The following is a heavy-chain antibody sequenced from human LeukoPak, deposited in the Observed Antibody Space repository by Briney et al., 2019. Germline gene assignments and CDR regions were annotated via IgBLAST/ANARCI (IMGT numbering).Heavy chain of an antibody. Sequence: SVKVSCKASGGTFSSYAISWVRQAPGQGLEWMGGIIPIFGTANYAQKFQGRVTITADESTSTAYMELSSLRSEDTAMYYCARSTTRDVSAFDIWGQGTMVTASS. J-gene: IGHJ3*02. D-gene: IGHD4-11*01. CDR1: GGTFSSYA. CDR2: IIPIFGTA. CDR3: ARSTTRDVSAFDI. V-gene: IGHV1-69*13.